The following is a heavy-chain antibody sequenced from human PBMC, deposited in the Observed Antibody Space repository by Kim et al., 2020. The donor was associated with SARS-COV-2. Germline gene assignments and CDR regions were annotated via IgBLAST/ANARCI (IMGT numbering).Heavy chain of an antibody. V-gene: IGHV4-30-2*04. D-gene: IGHD6-19*01. Sequence: LKSRVTISVDTSKNQFSLRRSSVTAADTAVYYCARVVPTTIIAVNGRFDYWGQGTLVTVSS. CDR3: ARVVPTTIIAVNGRFDY. J-gene: IGHJ4*02.